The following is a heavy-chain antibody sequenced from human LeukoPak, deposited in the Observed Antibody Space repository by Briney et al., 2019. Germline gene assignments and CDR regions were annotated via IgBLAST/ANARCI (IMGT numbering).Heavy chain of an antibody. J-gene: IGHJ5*02. V-gene: IGHV3-33*01. CDR1: GFTFSSYG. D-gene: IGHD3-10*01. CDR2: IWYDGSNK. CDR3: ARDRSDYYGSGSYYPPRFDP. Sequence: GGSLRLSCAASGFTFSSYGMHWVRQAPGKGLEWVAVIWYDGSNKYYADSVKGRFTISRDNSKNTLYLQMNSLRAEDTAVYYCARDRSDYYGSGSYYPPRFDPWGQGTLVTVSS.